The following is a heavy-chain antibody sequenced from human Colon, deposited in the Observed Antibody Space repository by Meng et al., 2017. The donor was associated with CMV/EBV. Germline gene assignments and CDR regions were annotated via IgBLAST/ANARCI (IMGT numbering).Heavy chain of an antibody. Sequence: GGSLRLSCTASGFNFTNICMSWVRQAPGKGLEWVGVSYSTGRTYSAGSAKGRFTISRDNSKNTLFLQMNTLRPEDTAVYYCARQVRLDGRFDYWGQGTMVTVSS. V-gene: IGHV3-53*05. CDR2: SYSTGRT. CDR3: ARQVRLDGRFDY. J-gene: IGHJ4*02. D-gene: IGHD3-9*01. CDR1: GFNFTNIC.